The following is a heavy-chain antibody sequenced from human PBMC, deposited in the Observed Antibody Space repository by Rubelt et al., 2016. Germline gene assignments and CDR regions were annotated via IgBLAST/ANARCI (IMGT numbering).Heavy chain of an antibody. CDR2: INPSGGST. CDR3: AREDLPAAFDY. J-gene: IGHJ4*02. D-gene: IGHD2-2*01. Sequence: QVQLVQSGAEVKKPGASVKVSCKASGYTFTGYYMHWVRQAPGQGLEWMGIINPSGGSTSYAQKFQGRVTMTRDTSTSTVYMELSSLRSEDTAVYYCAREDLPAAFDYWGQGTLVTVSS. V-gene: IGHV1-46*01. CDR1: GYTFTGYY.